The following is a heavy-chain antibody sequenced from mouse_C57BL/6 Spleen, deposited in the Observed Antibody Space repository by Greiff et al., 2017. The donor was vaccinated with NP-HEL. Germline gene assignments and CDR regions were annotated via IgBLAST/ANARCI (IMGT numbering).Heavy chain of an antibody. CDR1: GYTFTEYT. Sequence: QVQLQQSGAELVKPGASVKLSCKASGYTFTEYTIHWVKQRSGQGLEWIGWFYPGSGSIKYNEKFKDKATLTADKSSSTVYMELSRLTSEDSAVYFCARHGSPPYYGSSPWFAYWGQGTLVTVSA. V-gene: IGHV1-62-2*01. CDR2: FYPGSGSI. D-gene: IGHD1-1*01. CDR3: ARHGSPPYYGSSPWFAY. J-gene: IGHJ3*01.